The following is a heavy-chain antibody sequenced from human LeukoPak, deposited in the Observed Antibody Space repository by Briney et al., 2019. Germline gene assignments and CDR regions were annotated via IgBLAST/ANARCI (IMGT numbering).Heavy chain of an antibody. CDR3: ASISIAASLDY. D-gene: IGHD6-6*01. CDR1: GCTFSDYY. CDR2: ISSSGSTI. Sequence: GGSLRLSCAASGCTFSDYYMSWIRQAPGKGLEWVSYISSSGSTISYADSVKGRFTISRDNAKNSLYLQMNSLRAEDTAVYYCASISIAASLDYWGQGTLVTVSS. J-gene: IGHJ4*02. V-gene: IGHV3-11*01.